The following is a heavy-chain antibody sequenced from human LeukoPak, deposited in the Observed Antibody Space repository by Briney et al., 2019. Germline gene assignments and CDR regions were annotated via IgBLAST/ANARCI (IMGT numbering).Heavy chain of an antibody. CDR2: ISSSSSYI. J-gene: IGHJ4*01. Sequence: GGSLRLSCAPSGFTFSSYSISWVRPALGKGVEWVSSISSSSSYIYYADSVKGRFTISRDNAKNSLYLQMNSLRAGDTAVYYCPPKASFDYWGQGTLVTVSP. CDR3: PPKASFDY. V-gene: IGHV3-21*01. CDR1: GFTFSSYS.